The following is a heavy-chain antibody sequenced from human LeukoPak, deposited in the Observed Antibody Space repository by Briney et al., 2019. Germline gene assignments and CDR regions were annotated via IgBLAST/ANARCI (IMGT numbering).Heavy chain of an antibody. Sequence: SETLSLTCTVSGGSISSSSYYWGWIRQPPGKGLEWIGSIYYSGSTYYNPSLKSRVTISVDTSKNQFFLKLSSVTAADTAVYYCAGITMVRGVIINSDDYWGQGTLVTVSS. D-gene: IGHD3-10*01. CDR3: AGITMVRGVIINSDDY. V-gene: IGHV4-39*07. CDR2: IYYSGST. CDR1: GGSISSSSYY. J-gene: IGHJ4*02.